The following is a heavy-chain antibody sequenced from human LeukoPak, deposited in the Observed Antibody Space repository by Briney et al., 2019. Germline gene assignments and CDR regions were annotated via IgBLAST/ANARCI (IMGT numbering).Heavy chain of an antibody. V-gene: IGHV4-59*01. CDR2: IYYTGST. Sequence: NPSETLSLTCTVSGVSISNYYWSWVRQPPGKGLEWVGYIYYTGSTNYHPSLKSGVTISVNKTKNQFSLKLSSVTAADTALYYCARGYTRGFDHWGQGTLVTVSS. D-gene: IGHD2-2*01. J-gene: IGHJ5*02. CDR3: ARGYTRGFDH. CDR1: GVSISNYY.